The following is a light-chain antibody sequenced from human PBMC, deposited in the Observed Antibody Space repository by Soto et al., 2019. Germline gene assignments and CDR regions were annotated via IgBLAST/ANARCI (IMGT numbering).Light chain of an antibody. CDR2: DAS. CDR1: ESITTW. CDR3: HQYNTFPYT. Sequence: DIQLTQSPSTLSASVGDGVTITCRASESITTWLAWYQQKPGKAPKVLIHDASTLESGVPSRFSGSGSGTEFTLTISSLQPDDFAAYFCHQYNTFPYTFGQGTKVDIK. J-gene: IGKJ2*01. V-gene: IGKV1-5*01.